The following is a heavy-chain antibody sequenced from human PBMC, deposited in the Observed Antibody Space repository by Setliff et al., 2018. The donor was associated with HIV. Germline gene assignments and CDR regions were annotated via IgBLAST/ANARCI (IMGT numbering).Heavy chain of an antibody. V-gene: IGHV4-39*07. CDR1: GGSTRTSGYY. Sequence: KTSETLSLTCTVSGGSTRTSGYYWGWIRQPPGKGREWIGSIYTTGGTNYNPALKSRVTMSIDTSKNQISLKLNSVTAADTATYYCARSNPGITAGLLAYWGPGTLVTVSS. CDR2: IYTTGGT. D-gene: IGHD6-13*01. J-gene: IGHJ4*02. CDR3: ARSNPGITAGLLAY.